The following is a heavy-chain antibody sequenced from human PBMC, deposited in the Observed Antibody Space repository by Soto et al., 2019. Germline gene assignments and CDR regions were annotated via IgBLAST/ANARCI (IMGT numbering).Heavy chain of an antibody. CDR3: ARDRAKWKDYYYYSMDV. CDR1: GGSISRGDDF. D-gene: IGHD1-20*01. J-gene: IGHJ6*02. CDR2: IYYSGST. Sequence: QVQLQESGPGLVKPSQTLSLTCTVSGGSISRGDDFWTWIRQTPGKGLEWIGYIYYSGSTYYNPSLKSRLTMSVDTSKNQFSLKLSSVTAADTAVYYCARDRAKWKDYYYYSMDVWGQGTTVTVSS. V-gene: IGHV4-30-4*01.